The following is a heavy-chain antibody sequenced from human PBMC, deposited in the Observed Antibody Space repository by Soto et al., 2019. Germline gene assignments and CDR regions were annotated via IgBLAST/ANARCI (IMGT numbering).Heavy chain of an antibody. J-gene: IGHJ6*02. Sequence: QLQLQESGPGLVKPSETLSLTCTVSGGSISSSSYYWGWIRQPPGKGLEWIGSSYYSGSTYYKPSLKSRVNRSVDTSKNHFALKLSSVTAAYTAVYYCAKTAAMMPYYNDTDVWGQGTTVTVSS. CDR2: SYYSGST. D-gene: IGHD2-2*01. V-gene: IGHV4-39*01. CDR1: GGSISSSSYY. CDR3: AKTAAMMPYYNDTDV.